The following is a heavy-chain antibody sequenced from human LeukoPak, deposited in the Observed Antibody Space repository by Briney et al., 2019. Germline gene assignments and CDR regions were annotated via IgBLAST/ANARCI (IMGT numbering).Heavy chain of an antibody. CDR3: ARGSDIVGATIYYYYGMDV. D-gene: IGHD1-26*01. CDR1: XXXXXGXY. V-gene: IGHV4-34*01. CDR2: XNHSGST. Sequence: XLTCAVXXXXXXGXYWSXIXQXPGXGXXWXXXXNHSGSTNYNPSLKSRVTISVDTSKNQFSLKLSSVTAADTAVYYCARGSDIVGATIYYYYGMDVWGQGTTVTVSS. J-gene: IGHJ6*02.